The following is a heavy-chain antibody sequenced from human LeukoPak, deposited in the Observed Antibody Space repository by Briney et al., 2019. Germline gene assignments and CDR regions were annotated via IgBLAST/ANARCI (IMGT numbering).Heavy chain of an antibody. J-gene: IGHJ4*02. D-gene: IGHD1-26*01. CDR2: INSEVSMT. CDR1: GFTFSSCW. V-gene: IGHV3-74*01. CDR3: ASSGSNGY. Sequence: GGALKLSCAASGFTFSSCWMHWVRQAPRKRLVWVSRINSEVSMTSYADSAKGLFSISTENDKKTLDLHMNSLRAESTAAYDCASSGSNGYWGQGTLVTVSS.